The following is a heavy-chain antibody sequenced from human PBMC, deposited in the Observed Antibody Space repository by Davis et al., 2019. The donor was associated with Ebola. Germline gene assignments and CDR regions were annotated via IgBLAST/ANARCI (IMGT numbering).Heavy chain of an antibody. CDR1: GGSFSGYY. CDR2: INHSGST. J-gene: IGHJ4*02. V-gene: IGHV4-34*01. CDR3: ARGQAATRYFNY. D-gene: IGHD3-9*01. Sequence: PGGSLRLSCAVYGGSFSGYYWSWIRQPPGKGLEWIGEINHSGSTNYNPSLKSRVTISIDTSKNQFSLKLHSVTAADTAVYYCARGQAATRYFNYWGQGTLVTVSS.